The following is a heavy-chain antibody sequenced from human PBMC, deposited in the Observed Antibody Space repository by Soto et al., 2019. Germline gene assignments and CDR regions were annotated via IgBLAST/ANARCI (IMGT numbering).Heavy chain of an antibody. J-gene: IGHJ4*02. Sequence: EVQLLESGGGLVQPGGSLRLSCAASGFTFSNYAMNWVRQAPVKGLEWVSVISGSGDSTYHSDSVKGRFTISRDKSKNTPFLQRNSLGAEDTAVYYCAGRGSGSYYDYWGQGSLVSVSS. CDR3: AGRGSGSYYDY. CDR1: GFTFSNYA. D-gene: IGHD1-26*01. CDR2: ISGSGDST. V-gene: IGHV3-23*01.